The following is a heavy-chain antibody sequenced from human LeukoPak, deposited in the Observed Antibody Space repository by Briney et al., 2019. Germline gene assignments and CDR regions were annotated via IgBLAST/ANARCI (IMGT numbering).Heavy chain of an antibody. D-gene: IGHD3-22*01. CDR1: GYTLTELS. V-gene: IGHV1-24*01. J-gene: IGHJ4*02. Sequence: ASVKVSCKVSGYTLTELSMHWVRQAPGKGLEWMGGFDPEDGETIYAQKFQGRVTMTEDTSTDTAYMELSSLRSEDTAVYYCATDRGRYYYDSSGYPNLDYWGQGTLVTVSS. CDR2: FDPEDGET. CDR3: ATDRGRYYYDSSGYPNLDY.